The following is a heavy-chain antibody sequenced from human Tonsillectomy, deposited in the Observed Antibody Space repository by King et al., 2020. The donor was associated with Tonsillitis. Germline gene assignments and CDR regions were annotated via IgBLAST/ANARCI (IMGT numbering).Heavy chain of an antibody. CDR2: ISYIGST. V-gene: IGHV4-31*03. Sequence: QLQESGPGLVKPSQTLSLTCTVSGGSISSGDNYWSWIRQYPGEGLEWIGYISYIGSTYYNPSLKSRVTISVERSQNQIFLKLSSLTAADTAVYYCARVHQQQIYYYYMDVWGKGTTVTVSS. J-gene: IGHJ6*03. CDR1: GGSISSGDNY. CDR3: ARVHQQQIYYYYMDV. D-gene: IGHD6-13*01.